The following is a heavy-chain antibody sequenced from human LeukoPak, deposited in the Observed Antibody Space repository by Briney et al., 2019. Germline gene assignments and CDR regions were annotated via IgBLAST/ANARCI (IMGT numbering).Heavy chain of an antibody. CDR1: GGSISSYY. J-gene: IGHJ4*02. CDR3: ARGVGGSYYYFDY. CDR2: IYYTGST. D-gene: IGHD1-26*01. Sequence: PSETLSLTCTVSGGSISSYYWSWIRQPPGKGLEWIGYIYYTGSTNYNPSLNSRVTISVDTSKNQFSLKLSSVTAADTAVYYCARGVGGSYYYFDYWGQGTLVTVSS. V-gene: IGHV4-59*12.